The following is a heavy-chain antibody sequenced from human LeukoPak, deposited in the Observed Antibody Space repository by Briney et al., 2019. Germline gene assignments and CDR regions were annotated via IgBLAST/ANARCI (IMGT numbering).Heavy chain of an antibody. V-gene: IGHV4-39*01. D-gene: IGHD2-2*01. Sequence: SETLSLTCAVSRGFITNSSCYWGWIRQPPGRGLEWIGGIYYTGTTYYSPSLNSRITISMDTSKKQFSLRLASVTAADTAVYYCARRAVVPAAVSYFDNWGQGTLVTVSS. CDR1: RGFITNSSCY. CDR2: IYYTGTT. CDR3: ARRAVVPAAVSYFDN. J-gene: IGHJ4*02.